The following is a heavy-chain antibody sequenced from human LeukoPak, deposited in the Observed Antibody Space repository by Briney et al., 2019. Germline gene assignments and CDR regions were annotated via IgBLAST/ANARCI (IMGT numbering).Heavy chain of an antibody. D-gene: IGHD2-2*01. V-gene: IGHV1-18*01. CDR2: ISNYNGKT. Sequence: GASVKVSCKASGYTFTSYGIIWVRQAPGQGLEWIGWISNYNGKTYSAQKFQDRVTMTTDTSTSTAHMELRSLRSDDTAVYYCARGGPATIDYWGQGTLVTVSS. CDR3: ARGGPATIDY. CDR1: GYTFTSYG. J-gene: IGHJ4*02.